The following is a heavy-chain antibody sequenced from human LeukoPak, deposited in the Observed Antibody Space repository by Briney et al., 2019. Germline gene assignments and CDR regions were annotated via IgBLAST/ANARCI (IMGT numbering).Heavy chain of an antibody. CDR1: GFTFSSYA. J-gene: IGHJ4*02. Sequence: PGGSLRLSCAASGFTFSSYAMSWVRQAPGKGLEWVSAISGSGGSTYYADSVKGRFTISRDNSKNTLYLQMNSLRAEDTAVYYCAKVGSYDFWSGHQGVGYFDYWGQGTLVTVSS. V-gene: IGHV3-23*01. D-gene: IGHD3-3*01. CDR2: ISGSGGST. CDR3: AKVGSYDFWSGHQGVGYFDY.